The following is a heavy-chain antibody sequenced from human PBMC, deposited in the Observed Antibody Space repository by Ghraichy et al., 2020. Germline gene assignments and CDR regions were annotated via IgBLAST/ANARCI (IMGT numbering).Heavy chain of an antibody. V-gene: IGHV1-18*01. J-gene: IGHJ4*02. D-gene: IGHD3-3*01. CDR1: GYTFASYG. CDR3: AKIPKWGFEFWDV. CDR2: VYNGNT. Sequence: ASVKVSCKASGYTFASYGMSWVRQAPGQGLEWMGWVYNGNTHYAQKFQDRVTVTTDTSTSTAYMELRSLRSDDTAVYYCAKIPKWGFEFWDVWGQGTLVTVSS.